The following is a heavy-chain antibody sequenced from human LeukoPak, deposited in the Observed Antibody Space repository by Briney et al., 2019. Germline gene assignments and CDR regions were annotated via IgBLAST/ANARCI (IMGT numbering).Heavy chain of an antibody. CDR1: GFTFSSYA. V-gene: IGHV3-23*01. CDR2: ISGSDVST. J-gene: IGHJ5*02. D-gene: IGHD3/OR15-3a*01. Sequence: GGSLRLSCAASGFTFSSYAMNWVRQAPGTGLEWVSAISGSDVSTYYADSVKGRFTISRDNSKNTLYLQMNSLRAEDTDVYYCARDLDRVRIPPNWFGPWGQGTLVTVSS. CDR3: ARDLDRVRIPPNWFGP.